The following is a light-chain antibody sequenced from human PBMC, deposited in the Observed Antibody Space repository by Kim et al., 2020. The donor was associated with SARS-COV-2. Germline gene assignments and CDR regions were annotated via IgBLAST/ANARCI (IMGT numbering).Light chain of an antibody. CDR2: LAS. J-gene: IGKJ3*01. V-gene: IGKV2-28*01. CDR1: QSLLHSNGYNF. CDR3: MQGLQTPVT. Sequence: PASMSGRSNQSLLHSNGYNFLVWFLQEPGRVPHILIYLASNRASGVPYRFSGSRSGIDFTLKIRRVEAEDVGVYYCMQGLQTPVTFGPGTKVDIK.